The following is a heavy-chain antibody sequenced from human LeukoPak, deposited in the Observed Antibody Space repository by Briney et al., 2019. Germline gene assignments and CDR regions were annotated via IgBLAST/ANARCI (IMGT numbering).Heavy chain of an antibody. D-gene: IGHD1-1*01. V-gene: IGHV3-23*01. CDR2: ISGSGGST. CDR3: AKGPHDNTDP. Sequence: PGGSLRLSCAASGFTFSNAWMSWVRQAPGKGLEWVSAISGSGGSTYYADSVKGRFTISRDNSKSTLYLLMNSLRAEDTALYYCAKGPHDNTDPWGQGTLVTVSS. CDR1: GFTFSNAW. J-gene: IGHJ5*02.